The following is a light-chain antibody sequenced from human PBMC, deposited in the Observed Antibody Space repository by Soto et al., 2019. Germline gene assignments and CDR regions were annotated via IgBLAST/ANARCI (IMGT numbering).Light chain of an antibody. CDR2: WAS. V-gene: IGKV4-1*01. Sequence: DIVMTQSPDSLAVSLGERATINCKSSQTILYNSNNRNYLAGYQHKPGQPTKLVISWASTRESGVPDRFSGSGSVTDFTLTISSLQAEDVAVYYCQQHYSTPRTFGQGTRVEIK. CDR1: QTILYNSNNRNY. CDR3: QQHYSTPRT. J-gene: IGKJ1*01.